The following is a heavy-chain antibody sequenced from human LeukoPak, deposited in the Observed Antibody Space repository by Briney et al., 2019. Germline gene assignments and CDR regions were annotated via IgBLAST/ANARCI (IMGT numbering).Heavy chain of an antibody. V-gene: IGHV3-21*01. CDR3: AMATDSYQFDY. CDR1: GFTFSTYS. D-gene: IGHD5-24*01. J-gene: IGHJ4*02. Sequence: GGSLRLSCAASGFTFSTYSMNWVRQAPGKGLEWVPYISGSGSYIYYADSVKGRFTISRDNGKNSLYLQMNSLRAEDTAVYYCAMATDSYQFDYWGQGTLVTVSS. CDR2: ISGSGSYI.